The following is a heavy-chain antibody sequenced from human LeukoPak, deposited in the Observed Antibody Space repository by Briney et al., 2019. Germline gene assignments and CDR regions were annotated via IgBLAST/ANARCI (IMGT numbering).Heavy chain of an antibody. D-gene: IGHD4-23*01. J-gene: IGHJ4*02. V-gene: IGHV3-21*01. CDR3: LYSGGEGRRRLPPLKYYFDY. Sequence: PGGSLRLSCAASGFTFSNYGMHWVRQAPGKGLEWVSSISSSSSYIYYADSVKGRFTISRDNAKNSLYLQMNSLRAEDTAVYYCLYSGGEGRRRLPPLKYYFDYWGQGTLVTVSS. CDR1: GFTFSNYG. CDR2: ISSSSSYI.